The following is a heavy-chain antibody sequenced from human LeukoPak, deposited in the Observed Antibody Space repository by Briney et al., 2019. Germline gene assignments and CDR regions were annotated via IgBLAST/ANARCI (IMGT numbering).Heavy chain of an antibody. D-gene: IGHD3-16*01. V-gene: IGHV3-23*01. J-gene: IGHJ4*02. CDR1: GFTFSSYG. CDR2: ISGNGGRT. Sequence: GGSLRLSCAASGFTFSSYGMHWVRQAPGKGLEWVSAISGNGGRTYYADSVKGRFTISRDNSKNTLYLQMNSLRAEDTAVYYCAKRALGGYFDYWGQGTLVTVSS. CDR3: AKRALGGYFDY.